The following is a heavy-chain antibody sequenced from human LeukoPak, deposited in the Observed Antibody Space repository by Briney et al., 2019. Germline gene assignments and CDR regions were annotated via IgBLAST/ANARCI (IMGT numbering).Heavy chain of an antibody. J-gene: IGHJ4*02. CDR2: IGYDGDSK. Sequence: PGRSLRFSCSASGFSFSDFAMHWLRQAPGRGLEWVAAIGYDGDSKYYVEYVKGRFTVSRDNSRNTLSLEMNTLRAEDTAVYYCAKDWWGMDSWGQGTLVTVSS. D-gene: IGHD2-15*01. CDR1: GFSFSDFA. CDR3: AKDWWGMDS. V-gene: IGHV3-33*06.